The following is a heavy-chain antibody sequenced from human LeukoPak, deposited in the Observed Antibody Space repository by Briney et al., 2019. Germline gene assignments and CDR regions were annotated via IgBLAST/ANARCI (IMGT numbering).Heavy chain of an antibody. CDR2: ISTNNGDT. D-gene: IGHD4/OR15-4a*01. CDR1: GYTFTGFK. Sequence: GASVKVSCKASGYTFTGFKITWVRQAPGQGPEWMGWISTNNGDTKYGKKLQGRVIMTTDTSTSTAYMEVRSLRSDDTAVYYCARDDDYNPLVHWGQGTLVTVSS. J-gene: IGHJ4*02. V-gene: IGHV1-18*01. CDR3: ARDDDYNPLVH.